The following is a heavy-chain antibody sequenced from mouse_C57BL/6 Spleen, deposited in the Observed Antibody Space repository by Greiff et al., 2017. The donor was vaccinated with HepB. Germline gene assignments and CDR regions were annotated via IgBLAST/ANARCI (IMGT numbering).Heavy chain of an antibody. CDR3: ARDLSRYGSSYRNYFDY. CDR1: GYAFSSSW. V-gene: IGHV1-82*01. CDR2: IYPGDGDT. D-gene: IGHD1-1*01. J-gene: IGHJ2*01. Sequence: VKVVESGPELVKPGASVKISCKASGYAFSSSWMNWVKQRPGQGLEWIGRIYPGDGDTNYNGKFKGKATLTADKSSSTAYMQLSSLTSEDSAVYFCARDLSRYGSSYRNYFDYWGQGTTLTVSS.